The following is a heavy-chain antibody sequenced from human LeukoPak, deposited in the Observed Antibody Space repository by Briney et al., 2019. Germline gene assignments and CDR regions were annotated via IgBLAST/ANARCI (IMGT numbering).Heavy chain of an antibody. CDR1: GYSFPNYW. CDR2: IYAGDSDT. CDR3: ARLNYYGSGSLDY. J-gene: IGHJ4*02. Sequence: RGESLKISCKGSGYSFPNYWIGWVRQMPGKGLEWMGIIYAGDSDTRYSPSFQGQVTISADKSTSTAYLQWSSLKASDTAMYYCARLNYYGSGSLDYWGQGTLVTVSS. V-gene: IGHV5-51*01. D-gene: IGHD3-10*01.